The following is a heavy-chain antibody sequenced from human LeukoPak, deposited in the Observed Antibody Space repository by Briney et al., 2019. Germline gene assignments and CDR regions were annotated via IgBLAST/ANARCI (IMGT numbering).Heavy chain of an antibody. CDR3: ATTKQARRYFDY. Sequence: GGSLRLSCAASGFSFMSYAMHWVRQAPGKGLEWVAVTSYDGSKKYYADSVRGRFTISRDNSKNTLFLQMNTLRADDTAVYYCATTKQARRYFDYWGQGTLVTVSS. D-gene: IGHD1-1*01. CDR2: TSYDGSKK. CDR1: GFSFMSYA. V-gene: IGHV3-30*04. J-gene: IGHJ4*02.